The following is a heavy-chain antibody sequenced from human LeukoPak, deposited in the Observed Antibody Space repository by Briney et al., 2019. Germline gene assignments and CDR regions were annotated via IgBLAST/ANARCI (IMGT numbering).Heavy chain of an antibody. D-gene: IGHD3-3*01. J-gene: IGHJ5*02. V-gene: IGHV4-4*02. Sequence: SGTLSLTCAVSGGSISSSNWWSWVRQPPGKGLEWIGEIYHSGSTNYNPSLKSRVTISVDKSKNQFSLKLSSVTAADTAVYYCAREGTPGYYDFWSGYRNWFDPWGQGTLVTVSS. CDR1: GGSISSSNW. CDR3: AREGTPGYYDFWSGYRNWFDP. CDR2: IYHSGST.